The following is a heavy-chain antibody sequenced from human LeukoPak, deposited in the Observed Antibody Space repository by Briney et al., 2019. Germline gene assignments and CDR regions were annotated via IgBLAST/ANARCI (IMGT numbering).Heavy chain of an antibody. V-gene: IGHV3-33*01. Sequence: GRSLRLSCAASGFTFSRYGMHWVRHAPGKGLEWVAVIWYDGSNKYYADSVKGRFTISRDHSKNTLYLQMNSLRAEDTAVYYCARVTYFGSSSYYYGMDVWGQGTTVTVSS. J-gene: IGHJ6*02. CDR2: IWYDGSNK. CDR3: ARVTYFGSSSYYYGMDV. CDR1: GFTFSRYG. D-gene: IGHD6-6*01.